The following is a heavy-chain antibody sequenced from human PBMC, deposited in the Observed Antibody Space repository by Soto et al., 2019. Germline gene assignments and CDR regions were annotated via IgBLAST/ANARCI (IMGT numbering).Heavy chain of an antibody. Sequence: QVKLVQSGAEVKKPGASVKVSCKASGYTFTTYAMHWVRQAPGQRLEWMGWINAGNGNTKYSQKFQGRGTITRDTPASTAYMKLRSLRSEDTAVYYCARGQTYYYGAESSGWFDPWGQGTLGTVSS. V-gene: IGHV1-3*01. D-gene: IGHD3-10*01. CDR1: GYTFTTYA. J-gene: IGHJ5*02. CDR3: ARGQTYYYGAESSGWFDP. CDR2: INAGNGNT.